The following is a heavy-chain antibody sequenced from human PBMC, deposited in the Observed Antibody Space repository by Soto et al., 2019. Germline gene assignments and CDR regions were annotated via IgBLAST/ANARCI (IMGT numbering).Heavy chain of an antibody. CDR2: IYYSGST. CDR3: ARGGSVVTSQPYNWFDP. Sequence: SETLSLTCTVSGGSISSYYWSWIRQPPGKGLEWIGYIYYSGSTNYNPSLKSRVTISVDTSKNQFSLKLSSVTAADTAVYYCARGGSVVTSQPYNWFDPWGQGTLVTVSS. V-gene: IGHV4-59*01. D-gene: IGHD2-21*02. J-gene: IGHJ5*02. CDR1: GGSISSYY.